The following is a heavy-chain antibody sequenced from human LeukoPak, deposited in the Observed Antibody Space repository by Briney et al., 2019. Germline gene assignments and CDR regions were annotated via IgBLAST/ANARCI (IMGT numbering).Heavy chain of an antibody. CDR2: ISYDGSNK. Sequence: PGGSLRLSCAASGFTFSSYGMHWVRQAPGKGLEWVAVISYDGSNKYYADSVKGRFTIPRGNSKNTLYLQMNSLRAEDTAVYYCAKGPRQLVPYYFDYWGQGTLVTVSS. CDR1: GFTFSSYG. J-gene: IGHJ4*02. V-gene: IGHV3-30*18. CDR3: AKGPRQLVPYYFDY. D-gene: IGHD6-13*01.